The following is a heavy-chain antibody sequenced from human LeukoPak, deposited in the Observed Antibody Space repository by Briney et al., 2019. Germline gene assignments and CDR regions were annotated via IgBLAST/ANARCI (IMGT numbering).Heavy chain of an antibody. Sequence: GGSLRLSCAASGXTFSSYSMNWVRQAPGKGLEWVSSISSSSSYIYYADSVKGRFTISRDNAKNSLYLQMNSLRAEDTAVYYCAKSHPPTVTTEEGEYLQHWGQGTLVTVSS. CDR1: GXTFSSYS. CDR2: ISSSSSYI. D-gene: IGHD4-17*01. CDR3: AKSHPPTVTTEEGEYLQH. J-gene: IGHJ1*01. V-gene: IGHV3-21*01.